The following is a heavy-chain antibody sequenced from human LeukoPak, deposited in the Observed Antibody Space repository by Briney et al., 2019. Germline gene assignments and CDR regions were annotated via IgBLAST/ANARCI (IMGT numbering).Heavy chain of an antibody. V-gene: IGHV1-2*02. J-gene: IGHJ4*02. D-gene: IGHD7-27*01. CDR3: ERGMNWGSGPHDY. Sequence: GASVKVSCKASGCTFTGYYMHWVRQAAGQGLEWMGWINPNSGGTNYAQKFQGRVNMTRDTSISTAYMELSRLRSDDTAVYYCERGMNWGSGPHDYWGQGTLVTVSS. CDR1: GCTFTGYY. CDR2: INPNSGGT.